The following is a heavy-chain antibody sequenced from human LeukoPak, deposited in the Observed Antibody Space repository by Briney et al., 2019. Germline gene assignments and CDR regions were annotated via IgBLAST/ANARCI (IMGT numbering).Heavy chain of an antibody. CDR3: ARGGSGSYFSWLDP. D-gene: IGHD3-10*01. CDR1: GYTFTGYY. V-gene: IGHV1-2*02. CDR2: INPNSGGT. J-gene: IGHJ5*02. Sequence: GASLKVSCKASGYTFTGYYMHWVRQAPGQGLEWMGWINPNSGGTNYAQKFQGRVTMTRDTSISTAYMELDRLRSDDTAVYYCARGGSGSYFSWLDPWGQGTLVTASS.